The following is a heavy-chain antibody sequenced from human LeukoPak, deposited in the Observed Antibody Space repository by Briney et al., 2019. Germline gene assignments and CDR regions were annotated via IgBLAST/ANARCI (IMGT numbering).Heavy chain of an antibody. J-gene: IGHJ6*02. V-gene: IGHV1-8*01. CDR1: GYTFTSYD. D-gene: IGHD2-15*01. CDR2: MNPNSGST. Sequence: GSVKVSCKASGYTFTSYDINWVRQATGQGLEWMGWMNPNSGSTGYAQKFQGRVTMTRNTSISTAYMEMSSLRSEDTAVYYCARGYCSGGSCSGMDVWGQGPTVTVSS. CDR3: ARGYCSGGSCSGMDV.